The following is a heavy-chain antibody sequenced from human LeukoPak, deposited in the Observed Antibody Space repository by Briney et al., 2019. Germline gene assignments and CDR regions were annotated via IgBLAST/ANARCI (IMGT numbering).Heavy chain of an antibody. CDR1: GFTLSSYW. CDR3: ARGYRQRRFLDWLFRYDAFDI. Sequence: PGGSLRLSCAASGFTLSSYWMSWVRQAPGKGLEWVANIKQDGSEKYYVDSVKGRFTISRDNAKNSLFLQMNSLRAEDTAVYYCARGYRQRRFLDWLFRYDAFDIWGQGTMVTVSS. J-gene: IGHJ3*02. CDR2: IKQDGSEK. D-gene: IGHD3/OR15-3a*01. V-gene: IGHV3-7*01.